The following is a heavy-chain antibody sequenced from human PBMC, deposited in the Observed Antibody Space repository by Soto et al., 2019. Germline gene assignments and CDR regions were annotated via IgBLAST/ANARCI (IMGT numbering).Heavy chain of an antibody. J-gene: IGHJ4*02. CDR1: GFTFSSYS. V-gene: IGHV3-21*01. CDR2: ISSSSSYI. CDR3: ARETWGYSSSYFDY. Sequence: EVQLVESGGGLVKPGGSLRLSCAASGFTFSSYSMNWVRQAPGKGLEWVSSISSSSSYIYYADSVKGRFTISRDNAKNPLYLQMNSLRAEDTAVYYCARETWGYSSSYFDYWGQGTLVTVSS. D-gene: IGHD6-6*01.